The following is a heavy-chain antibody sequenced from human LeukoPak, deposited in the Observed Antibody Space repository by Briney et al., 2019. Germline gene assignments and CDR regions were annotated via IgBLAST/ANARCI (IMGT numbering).Heavy chain of an antibody. CDR1: GYSISSGYY. D-gene: IGHD1-1*01. J-gene: IGHJ4*02. Sequence: SDTLSLTCTVSGYSISSGYYWGWIRQPPGKGLEWIGSIYHSGSTYYNPSLKSRVTISVDTSKNQFSLKLSSVTAADTAVYYCARDGERYDYWGQGTLVTVSS. V-gene: IGHV4-38-2*02. CDR2: IYHSGST. CDR3: ARDGERYDY.